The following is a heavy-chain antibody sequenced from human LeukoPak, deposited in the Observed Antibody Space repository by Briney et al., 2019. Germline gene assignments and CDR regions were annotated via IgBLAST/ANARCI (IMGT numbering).Heavy chain of an antibody. Sequence: SETLSLTCTVSGDSISTYYWSWIRQPPGKELEWIGYIYFSGTTKYSPSLKSRVTISVDTSKDQFSLSLSSVTAADTSVYYCARRGPLYDIWSAQSYFDSWGQGTLVTVSS. V-gene: IGHV4-59*08. CDR1: GDSISTYY. D-gene: IGHD3-3*01. J-gene: IGHJ4*02. CDR2: IYFSGTT. CDR3: ARRGPLYDIWSAQSYFDS.